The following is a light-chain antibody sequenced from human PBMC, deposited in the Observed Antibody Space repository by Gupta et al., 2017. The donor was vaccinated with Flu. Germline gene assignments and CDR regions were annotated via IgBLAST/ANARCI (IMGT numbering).Light chain of an antibody. CDR1: QSLVHSDGNTY. CDR2: KGS. Sequence: VTLGQPASISCRSSQSLVHSDGNTYLTWFQQRPGQSPRRLIYKGSKRDSGVPDRFSGSGSGTEYTLKISRVEAEDVGVYYCRQGAHWLETFGQGTKLEIK. V-gene: IGKV2-30*02. J-gene: IGKJ2*01. CDR3: RQGAHWLET.